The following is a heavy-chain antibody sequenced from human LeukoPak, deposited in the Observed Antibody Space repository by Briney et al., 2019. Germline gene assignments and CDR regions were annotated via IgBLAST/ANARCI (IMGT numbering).Heavy chain of an antibody. D-gene: IGHD3-22*01. Sequence: SVKVSCKASGGDFSSFSIYWVRQAPGQGLEWMGGIVPMFGTPKFTQKFQGRATVTTDESTSTAYMEMSSLTSEDTAVYYCARRENYFDVAREKAFDIWGQGTMVIVSS. CDR3: ARRENYFDVAREKAFDI. CDR2: IVPMFGTP. V-gene: IGHV1-69*05. CDR1: GGDFSSFS. J-gene: IGHJ3*02.